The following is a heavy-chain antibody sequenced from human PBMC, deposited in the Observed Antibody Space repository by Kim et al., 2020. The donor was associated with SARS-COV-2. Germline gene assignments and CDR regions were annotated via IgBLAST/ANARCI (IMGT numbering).Heavy chain of an antibody. J-gene: IGHJ4*02. D-gene: IGHD4-17*01. Sequence: YYTPTLKSRNTISIDTSRTKFSLKLTSLTAADTAVYYCARRKGNGDQIDYWGQGTLVTVSS. CDR3: ARRKGNGDQIDY. V-gene: IGHV4-39*01.